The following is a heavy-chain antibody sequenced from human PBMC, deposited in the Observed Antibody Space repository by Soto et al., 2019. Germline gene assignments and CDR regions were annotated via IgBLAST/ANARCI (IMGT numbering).Heavy chain of an antibody. CDR1: GYSFTSYW. CDR3: ARRKYSSSSGHYYYGMDV. V-gene: IGHV5-10-1*01. Sequence: VESLKISCKGSGYSFTSYWISWVRQMPGKGLEWMGRIDPSDSYTNYSPSFQGHVTISADKSISTAYLQWSSLKASDTAMYYCARRKYSSSSGHYYYGMDVWGQGTTVTVSS. CDR2: IDPSDSYT. D-gene: IGHD6-6*01. J-gene: IGHJ6*02.